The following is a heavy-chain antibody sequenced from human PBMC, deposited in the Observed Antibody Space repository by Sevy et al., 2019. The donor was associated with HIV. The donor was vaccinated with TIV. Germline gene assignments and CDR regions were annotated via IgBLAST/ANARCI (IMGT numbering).Heavy chain of an antibody. Sequence: GGPLRLSCAASGFTFDDFAMHWVRQVPGKGLEWVSGLNWDSGSVAYADSVKGRLTISRDNAKNALFLQMNSLRAEDTALYYCAKDIGATGIAVVANWGQGIQVTVSS. CDR3: AKDIGATGIAVVAN. V-gene: IGHV3-9*01. D-gene: IGHD6-19*01. CDR2: LNWDSGSV. J-gene: IGHJ4*02. CDR1: GFTFDDFA.